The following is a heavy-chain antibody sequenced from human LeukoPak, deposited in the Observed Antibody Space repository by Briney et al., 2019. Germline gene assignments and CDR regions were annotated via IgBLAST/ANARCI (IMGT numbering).Heavy chain of an antibody. CDR2: IYYSGST. CDR3: ATTLSYSSGETGAFDI. D-gene: IGHD6-19*01. J-gene: IGHJ3*02. CDR1: GGSISSYY. Sequence: SETLSLTCTVSGGSISSYYWSWIRQPPGKGLEWIGYIYYSGSTNYNPSLKSRVTISVDTSKNQFSLKLSSVTAADTAVYYCATTLSYSSGETGAFDIWGQGTMVTVSS. V-gene: IGHV4-59*08.